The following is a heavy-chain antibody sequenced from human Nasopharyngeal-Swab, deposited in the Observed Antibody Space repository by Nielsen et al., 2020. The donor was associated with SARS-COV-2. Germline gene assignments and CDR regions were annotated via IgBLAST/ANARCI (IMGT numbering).Heavy chain of an antibody. CDR2: ISGSGGST. J-gene: IGHJ4*02. CDR3: AKGGYCSSTSCYIDY. CDR1: GFTFSSYA. D-gene: IGHD2-2*02. V-gene: IGHV3-23*01. Sequence: GESLKISCAASGFTFSSYAMSWVRQAPGKGLEWVSAISGSGGSTYYADSVKGRFTISRDNSKNTLYLHMNSLRAEDTAVYYCAKGGYCSSTSCYIDYWGQGTLVTVSS.